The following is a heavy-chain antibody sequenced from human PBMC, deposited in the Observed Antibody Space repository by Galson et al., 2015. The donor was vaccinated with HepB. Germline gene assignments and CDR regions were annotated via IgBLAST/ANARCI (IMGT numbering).Heavy chain of an antibody. V-gene: IGHV3-21*01. CDR1: GFTFSSYS. D-gene: IGHD4-23*01. J-gene: IGHJ2*01. CDR3: ARCRLGYGGDDWYFDL. CDR2: ISSSSSYI. Sequence: SLRLSCAASGFTFSSYSMNWVRQAPGKGLEWVSSISSSSSYIYYADSVKGRFTISRDNAKNSLYLQMNSLRAEDTAVYYCARCRLGYGGDDWYFDLWGRGTLVTVSS.